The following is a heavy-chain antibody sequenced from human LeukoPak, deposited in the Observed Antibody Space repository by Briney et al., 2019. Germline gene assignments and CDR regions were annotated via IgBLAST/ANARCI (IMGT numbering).Heavy chain of an antibody. CDR2: TNYRSKWYN. CDR3: AVRGRLYSYGPLDAFDI. Sequence: SQTLSLTCDISGDSVSGNIVAWNWIRQSPSRGLEWLGKTNYRSKWYNDYAVSVRGRITINPDTSKNQFSLKLSSVTAADTAVYYCAVRGRLYSYGPLDAFDIWGQGTMVTVSS. D-gene: IGHD5-18*01. CDR1: GDSVSGNIVA. J-gene: IGHJ3*02. V-gene: IGHV6-1*01.